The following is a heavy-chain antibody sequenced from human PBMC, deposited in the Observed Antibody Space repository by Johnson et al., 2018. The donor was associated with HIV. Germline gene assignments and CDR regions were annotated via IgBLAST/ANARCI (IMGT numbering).Heavy chain of an antibody. CDR2: INSDGSST. CDR3: AREWGVITFGGVIPRNAFDI. Sequence: EVQLVESGGGVVRPGGSLRLSCAASGFTFSTYWMHWVRQAPGKGLVWVSRINSDGSSTRYADSVKGRFTVSRDNSKYTVDLQMNSLRVEDTAVYYCAREWGVITFGGVIPRNAFDIWGQGTMVTVSS. CDR1: GFTFSTYW. V-gene: IGHV3-74*01. D-gene: IGHD3-16*02. J-gene: IGHJ3*02.